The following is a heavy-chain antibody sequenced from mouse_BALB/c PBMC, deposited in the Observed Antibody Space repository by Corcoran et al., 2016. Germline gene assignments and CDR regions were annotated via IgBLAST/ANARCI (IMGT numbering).Heavy chain of an antibody. Sequence: EVLLQQSGPELVKPGTSVKISCKASGYTFTDYNMDWVRQSHGKSLEWIGDINPRSGGTIYNQTFKGKATLTLDKSSSTAYMELRSLTSEDTAVYYCARWGITTFDNWGQGTTVTVSS. CDR1: GYTFTDYN. CDR3: ARWGITTFDN. V-gene: IGHV1-18*01. J-gene: IGHJ2*01. CDR2: INPRSGGT. D-gene: IGHD1-1*01.